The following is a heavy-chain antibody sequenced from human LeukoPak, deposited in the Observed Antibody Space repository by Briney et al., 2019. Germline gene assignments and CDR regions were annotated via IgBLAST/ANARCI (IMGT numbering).Heavy chain of an antibody. D-gene: IGHD5-18*01. V-gene: IGHV4-59*08. Sequence: SETLSLTCTVSGGSISSYYWSWTRQPPGKGLEWIGYIHSSGSTKYNPSLRSRVTISVDTSKNQFSLKLSSVTAADTAVYYCARYLTIDGYTYGFDYWGQGTLVTVSS. J-gene: IGHJ4*02. CDR2: IHSSGST. CDR1: GGSISSYY. CDR3: ARYLTIDGYTYGFDY.